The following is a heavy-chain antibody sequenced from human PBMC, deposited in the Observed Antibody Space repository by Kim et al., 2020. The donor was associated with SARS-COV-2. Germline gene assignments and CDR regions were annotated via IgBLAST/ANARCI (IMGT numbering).Heavy chain of an antibody. Sequence: ASVKVSCKASGYTFTSYAMHWVRQAHGQRLEWMGWINAGNGNTKYSQKFQGRVTITRDTSASTAYMELSSLRSEDTAVYYCARDYYYGSGSYYNGFDYWGQGTLVTVSS. D-gene: IGHD3-10*01. V-gene: IGHV1-3*01. CDR2: INAGNGNT. CDR1: GYTFTSYA. J-gene: IGHJ4*02. CDR3: ARDYYYGSGSYYNGFDY.